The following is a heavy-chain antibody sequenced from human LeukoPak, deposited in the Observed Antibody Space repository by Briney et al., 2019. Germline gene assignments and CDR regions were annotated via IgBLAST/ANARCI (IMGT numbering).Heavy chain of an antibody. CDR3: ARDSGTTGEVKFDP. CDR1: GGSISSYY. Sequence: SETLSLTCTVSGGSISSYYWSWIRQPAGKGLECIGRVYSSGSTNYNPALQSRLSISIDTSKNQFSLKLMSVTAADTAVYYCARDSGTTGEVKFDPWGQGTLVTVSS. V-gene: IGHV4-4*07. CDR2: VYSSGST. J-gene: IGHJ5*02. D-gene: IGHD3-10*01.